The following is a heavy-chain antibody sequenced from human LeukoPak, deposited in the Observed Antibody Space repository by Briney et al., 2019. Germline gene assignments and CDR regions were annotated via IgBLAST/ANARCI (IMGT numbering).Heavy chain of an antibody. J-gene: IGHJ4*02. Sequence: GGSLRLSCAASGFTFSSYAMHWVRQAPGKGLEWVAVISYDGSNKYYADSVKGRFTISRDNSKNTLYLQMNSLRAEDTAVYYYARDGKQWLAYYFDYWGQGTLVTVSS. D-gene: IGHD6-19*01. CDR1: GFTFSSYA. CDR2: ISYDGSNK. CDR3: ARDGKQWLAYYFDY. V-gene: IGHV3-30*04.